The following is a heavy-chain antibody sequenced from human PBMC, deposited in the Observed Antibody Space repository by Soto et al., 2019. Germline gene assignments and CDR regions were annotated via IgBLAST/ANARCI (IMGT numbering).Heavy chain of an antibody. CDR2: INTYNGNT. D-gene: IGHD3-16*01. CDR3: AMVDVYVTPSPQDV. J-gene: IGHJ6*02. Sequence: QVQLVQSGAEVKNPGASVKVSCKASGYTFTRYGIGWARQAPGQGLEWMGWINTYNGNTNYAQNVQGRVTLTTDTSXSTAYMELRSLRPNDPAIYYCAMVDVYVTPSPQDVWGQGTTVIVSS. V-gene: IGHV1-18*01. CDR1: GYTFTRYG.